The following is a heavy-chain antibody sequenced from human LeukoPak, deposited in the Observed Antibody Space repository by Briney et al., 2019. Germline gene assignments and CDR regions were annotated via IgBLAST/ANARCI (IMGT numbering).Heavy chain of an antibody. D-gene: IGHD1-26*01. CDR1: GGTFSSYA. Sequence: ASVKVSCKVSGGTFSSYAISWVRQAPGQGLEWMGGIIPIFGTANYAQKFQGRVTITADESTSTAYMELSSLRSEDTAVYYCAREDPGSYRFFDYWGQGTLVTVSS. CDR3: AREDPGSYRFFDY. J-gene: IGHJ4*02. CDR2: IIPIFGTA. V-gene: IGHV1-69*13.